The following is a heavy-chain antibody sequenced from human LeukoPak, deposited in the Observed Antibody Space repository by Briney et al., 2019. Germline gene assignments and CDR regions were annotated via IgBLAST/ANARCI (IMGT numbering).Heavy chain of an antibody. V-gene: IGHV4-39*01. Sequence: PSETLSLTCTVSGGSISSTSYYWGWIRQPPGKGLEWIGSIYYSGSNYYNPSLKSRLTISVDTSKNQFSLKLSSMTAADTALYYWARQGDVEIATINWGQGTLVTVSS. D-gene: IGHD5-24*01. J-gene: IGHJ4*02. CDR2: IYYSGSN. CDR1: GGSISSTSYY. CDR3: ARQGDVEIATIN.